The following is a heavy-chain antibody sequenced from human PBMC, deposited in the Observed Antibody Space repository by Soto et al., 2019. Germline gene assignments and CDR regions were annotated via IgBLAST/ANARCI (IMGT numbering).Heavy chain of an antibody. Sequence: SETLSLTCTVSGGSISSGDYYWSWIRQPPGKGLEWIGYIYYSGSTYYNPSLKSRVTISVDTSKNQFSLSLSFMTAADTATYYCARSFGWYAVDSWGQGILVTVSS. V-gene: IGHV4-30-4*01. J-gene: IGHJ4*02. D-gene: IGHD6-19*01. CDR3: ARSFGWYAVDS. CDR2: IYYSGST. CDR1: GGSISSGDYY.